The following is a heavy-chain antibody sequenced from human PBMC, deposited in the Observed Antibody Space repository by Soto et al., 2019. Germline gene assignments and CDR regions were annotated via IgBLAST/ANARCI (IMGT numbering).Heavy chain of an antibody. D-gene: IGHD5-12*01. CDR2: IIPIFGTA. CDR3: ARHIRGYSGYDYEGDYYYYGMDV. CDR1: GGTFSSYA. Sequence: QVQLVQSGAEVKKPGSSVEVSCKASGGTFSSYAISWVRHAPGQGLEWMGGIIPIFGTANYAQKFQGRVTITADESTSTAYMELSSLRSEDTAVYYCARHIRGYSGYDYEGDYYYYGMDVWGQGTTVTVSS. J-gene: IGHJ6*02. V-gene: IGHV1-69*01.